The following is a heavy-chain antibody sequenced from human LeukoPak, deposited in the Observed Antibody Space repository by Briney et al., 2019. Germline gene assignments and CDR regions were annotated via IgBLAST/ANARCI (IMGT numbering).Heavy chain of an antibody. CDR3: ARQAYSSSSPYYFDY. V-gene: IGHV4-39*01. J-gene: IGHJ4*02. CDR2: IYYSGST. Sequence: SETLSLTCTVSGGSISSSSYYWGWIRQPPGKGLEWIGSIYYSGSTYYNPSLKSRVTISVDTSKNQFSLKLSSVTAADTAVYYCARQAYSSSSPYYFDYWGQGTLVTVSS. CDR1: GGSISSSSYY. D-gene: IGHD6-6*01.